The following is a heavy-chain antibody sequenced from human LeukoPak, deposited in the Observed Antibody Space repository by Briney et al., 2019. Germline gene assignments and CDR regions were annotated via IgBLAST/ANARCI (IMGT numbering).Heavy chain of an antibody. CDR2: ISSSSSYI. CDR3: ARENLAAAGTGY. D-gene: IGHD6-13*01. Sequence: PGGSLRLSCAASGFTFSSYSMNWVRQAPGKGLEWVSSISSSSSYIYYADSVKGRFTISRDNAKNSLYLQMNSPRAEDTAVYYCARENLAAAGTGYWGQGTLVTVSS. V-gene: IGHV3-21*01. CDR1: GFTFSSYS. J-gene: IGHJ4*02.